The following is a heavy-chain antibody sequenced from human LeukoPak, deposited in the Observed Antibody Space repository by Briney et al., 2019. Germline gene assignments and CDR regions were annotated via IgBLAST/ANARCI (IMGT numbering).Heavy chain of an antibody. CDR3: TALDFWSGYSVDY. Sequence: KPSETLSLTCAVSGYSISSGYYWGWIRQPPGNGLEWIGSIYHSGSTYYNPSLKSRVTISVDTSKNQFSLKLSSVTAADTAVYYCTALDFWSGYSVDYWGQGTLVTVSS. J-gene: IGHJ4*02. CDR2: IYHSGST. V-gene: IGHV4-38-2*01. CDR1: GYSISSGYY. D-gene: IGHD3-3*01.